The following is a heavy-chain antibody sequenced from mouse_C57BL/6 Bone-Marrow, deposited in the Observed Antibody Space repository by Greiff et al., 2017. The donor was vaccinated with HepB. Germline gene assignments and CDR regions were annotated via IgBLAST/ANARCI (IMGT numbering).Heavy chain of an antibody. V-gene: IGHV1-64*01. Sequence: QVQLQQPGAELVKPGASVKLSCKASGYTFTSYWMHWVKQRPGQGLEWIGMIHPNSGSTNYNEKFKSKATLTVDKSSSTAYMQLSSLTSEDSAVYYCARGYYGSRRYAMGYWGQGTSVTVSS. D-gene: IGHD1-1*01. CDR1: GYTFTSYW. CDR2: IHPNSGST. J-gene: IGHJ4*01. CDR3: ARGYYGSRRYAMGY.